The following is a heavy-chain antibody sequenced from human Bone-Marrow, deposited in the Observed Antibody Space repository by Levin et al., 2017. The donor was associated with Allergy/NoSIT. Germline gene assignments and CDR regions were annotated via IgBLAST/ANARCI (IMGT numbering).Heavy chain of an antibody. CDR3: ARQLYPPSWYFDL. V-gene: IGHV4-39*01. Sequence: SETLSLTCTVSGGSISSSSYYWGWIRQPPGKGLEWIGSIYYSGSTYYNPSLKSRVTISVDTSKNQFSLKLSSVTAADTAVYYCARQLYPPSWYFDLWGRGTLVTVSS. J-gene: IGHJ2*01. CDR2: IYYSGST. D-gene: IGHD2-8*01. CDR1: GGSISSSSYY.